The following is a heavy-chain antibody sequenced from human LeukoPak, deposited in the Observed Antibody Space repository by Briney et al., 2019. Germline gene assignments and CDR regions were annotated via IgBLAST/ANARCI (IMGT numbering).Heavy chain of an antibody. Sequence: SETLSLTCAVYGGSFSGYYWSWIRQPPGKGLEWIGEINHSGSTNYNPSLKSRVTISVDTSKNQFSLKLSPVTAADTAVYYCARGPRRYSSSGTFDYWGQGTLVTVS. CDR1: GGSFSGYY. D-gene: IGHD6-13*01. CDR2: INHSGST. V-gene: IGHV4-34*01. J-gene: IGHJ4*02. CDR3: ARGPRRYSSSGTFDY.